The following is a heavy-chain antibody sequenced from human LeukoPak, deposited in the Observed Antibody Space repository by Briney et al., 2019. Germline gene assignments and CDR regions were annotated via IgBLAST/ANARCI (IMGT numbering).Heavy chain of an antibody. J-gene: IGHJ2*01. V-gene: IGHV4-59*01. Sequence: SGTLSLTCTVSGGSISSYYWSWIRQPPGKGLEWIGYIYYSGSTNYNPSLKSRVTISVDTSKNQFSLKLSSVTAADTAVYYCARDHRTTGTLDWYFDLWGRGTLVTVSS. D-gene: IGHD1-1*01. CDR3: ARDHRTTGTLDWYFDL. CDR1: GGSISSYY. CDR2: IYYSGST.